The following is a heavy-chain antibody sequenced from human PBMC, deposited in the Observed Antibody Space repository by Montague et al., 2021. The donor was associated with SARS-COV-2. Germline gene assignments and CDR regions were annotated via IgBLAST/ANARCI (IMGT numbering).Heavy chain of an antibody. CDR3: ATDYGSGSYFDY. V-gene: IGHV4-59*01. J-gene: IGHJ4*02. Sequence: SETLSLTCTVSGGSISIYYWSWIRQPPGKGLEWIGYMYYDGSPKYNPSLRGRVTMSVDKSKNQCSLKLNSVTAADTAVYYCATDYGSGSYFDYWGQGSLVTVSS. CDR1: GGSISIYY. CDR2: MYYDGSP. D-gene: IGHD3-10*01.